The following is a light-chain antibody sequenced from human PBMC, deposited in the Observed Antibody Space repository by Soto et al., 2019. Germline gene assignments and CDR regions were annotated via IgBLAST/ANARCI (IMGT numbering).Light chain of an antibody. CDR1: SSDVGSYNL. J-gene: IGLJ2*01. CDR3: CSYAGSSTLL. V-gene: IGLV2-23*01. Sequence: QSALTQPASVSGSPGQSITISCTGTSSDVGSYNLVSWYQQHPGEAPKLIIYEGSKRPSGVSNRFSGSKSGNTASLTISGLQAEDEADYYCCSYAGSSTLLFGGGTKVTVL. CDR2: EGS.